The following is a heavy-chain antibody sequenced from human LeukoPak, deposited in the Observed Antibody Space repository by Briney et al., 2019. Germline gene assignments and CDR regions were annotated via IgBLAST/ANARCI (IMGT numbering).Heavy chain of an antibody. V-gene: IGHV1-8*01. Sequence: ASVKVSCGASGYTFTSYDINWVRQAAGQGPEWMGWMNPYSGNTGYAQKFQGRVTMTRSTSISTAYMELGSLTSEDTAVYYCTRGSQNCASASCYNFWGQGTLVTVSS. CDR3: TRGSQNCASASCYNF. CDR2: MNPYSGNT. CDR1: GYTFTSYD. D-gene: IGHD2-2*02. J-gene: IGHJ4*02.